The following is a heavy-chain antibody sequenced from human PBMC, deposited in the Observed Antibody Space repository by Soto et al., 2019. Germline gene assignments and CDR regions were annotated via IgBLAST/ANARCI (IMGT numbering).Heavy chain of an antibody. CDR3: ARVLVSYYDSSGYYYYYGMDV. J-gene: IGHJ6*02. CDR2: IIPIFGTA. Sequence: SVKVSCKASGGTFSSYVISWVRQAPGQGLEWMGGIIPIFGTANYAQKFQGRVTITADESTSTAYMELSSLRSEDTAVYYCARVLVSYYDSSGYYYYYGMDVWGQGTTVTVSS. V-gene: IGHV1-69*13. CDR1: GGTFSSYV. D-gene: IGHD3-22*01.